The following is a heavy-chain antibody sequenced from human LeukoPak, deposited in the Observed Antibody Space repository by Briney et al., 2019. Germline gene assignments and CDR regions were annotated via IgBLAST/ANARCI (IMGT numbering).Heavy chain of an antibody. CDR2: INSNGGST. J-gene: IGHJ4*02. V-gene: IGHV3-64*01. D-gene: IGHD5-18*01. CDR1: GFTFGSYG. Sequence: GGSLRLSCAASGFTFGSYGMHWVRQAPGKGLEYVSAINSNGGSTYYANSVKGRFTISRDNSRSTLYLQMGSLRAEDMAVYYCAREGSYGDSDYWGQGTLVTVSS. CDR3: AREGSYGDSDY.